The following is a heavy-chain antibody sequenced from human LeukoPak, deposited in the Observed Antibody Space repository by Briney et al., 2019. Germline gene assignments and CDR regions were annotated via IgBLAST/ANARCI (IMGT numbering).Heavy chain of an antibody. J-gene: IGHJ6*02. D-gene: IGHD3-9*01. CDR1: IGSINSDY. Sequence: SETLSLTCTLSIGSINSDYWSWIRQPPGKGLEWIGYISYSVTPTYNPSLRSRVTISLDTSKTQFSLRLSSVTAADTAVYYCARQRTAPPIYEYYGMDVWGQGTTVTVSS. CDR3: ARQRTAPPIYEYYGMDV. V-gene: IGHV4-59*08. CDR2: ISYSVTP.